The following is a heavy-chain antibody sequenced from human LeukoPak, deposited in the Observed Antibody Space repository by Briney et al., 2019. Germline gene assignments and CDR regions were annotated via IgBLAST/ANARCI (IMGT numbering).Heavy chain of an antibody. D-gene: IGHD6-6*01. V-gene: IGHV4-61*08. Sequence: SRTLSLTCTLSGGSTSSADYYWNWIRQPPGKGLEWIGYIYHSGSTNYNPSLQSRVTISVDTSKNQFSLNLNSVTAADTAVYYCARGGAARLHFQNWGQGTLVTVSS. CDR2: IYHSGST. CDR1: GGSTSSADYY. J-gene: IGHJ1*01. CDR3: ARGGAARLHFQN.